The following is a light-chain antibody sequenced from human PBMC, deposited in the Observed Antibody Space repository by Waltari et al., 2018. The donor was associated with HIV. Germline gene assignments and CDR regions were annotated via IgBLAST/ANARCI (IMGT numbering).Light chain of an antibody. V-gene: IGKV3-15*01. CDR1: QTVSNK. Sequence: EIVMTQSPATLSVSPGERATLSCRASQTVSNKLAWFQQRPGQAPRLLIYHASTRATAIPPRFSGSGSGTEFNLTISNLQSEDFAVYYCQQYDKWPPWTFGRGTKVEAK. J-gene: IGKJ1*01. CDR2: HAS. CDR3: QQYDKWPPWT.